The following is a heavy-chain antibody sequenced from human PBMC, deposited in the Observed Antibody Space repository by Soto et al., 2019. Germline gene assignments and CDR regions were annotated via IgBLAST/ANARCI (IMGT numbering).Heavy chain of an antibody. CDR2: ISGSGGST. CDR3: AKDLDPHTAMTPPVFGY. Sequence: AGGSLRLSCAASGFTFSSYAMSWVRQAPGKGLEWVSAISGSGGSTYYADSVKGRFTISRDNSKNTLYLQMNSLRAEDTAVYYCAKDLDPHTAMTPPVFGYWGQGTLVTVSS. D-gene: IGHD5-18*01. V-gene: IGHV3-23*01. J-gene: IGHJ4*02. CDR1: GFTFSSYA.